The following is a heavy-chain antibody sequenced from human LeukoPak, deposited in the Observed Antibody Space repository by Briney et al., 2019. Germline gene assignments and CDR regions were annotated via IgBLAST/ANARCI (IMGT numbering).Heavy chain of an antibody. J-gene: IGHJ5*02. CDR1: GYTFARYY. D-gene: IGHD3-22*01. CDR2: INPSGGST. Sequence: VASVKVSCKASGYTFARYYIHWVRQAPGQGLEWMGIINPSGGSTRYAQKFQGRVTMTRDTSTSTVYMELSSLRSDDTAVYYCAREGYYDSSGSFDPWGQGTLVTVSS. V-gene: IGHV1-46*01. CDR3: AREGYYDSSGSFDP.